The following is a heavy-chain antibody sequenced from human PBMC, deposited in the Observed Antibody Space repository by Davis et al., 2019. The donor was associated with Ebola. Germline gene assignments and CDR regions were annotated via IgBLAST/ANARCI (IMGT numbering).Heavy chain of an antibody. CDR3: ARVFLTRSGQVVDS. J-gene: IGHJ4*02. Sequence: SETLSLTCAVYGGSLSAYSWTWIRQPPGKGLQWIGEINPRGNTTYDASLRSRVTISLDTSQNQFSLNLSSVTAADTALYYCARVFLTRSGQVVDSWGQGSLVTVSS. V-gene: IGHV4-34*01. D-gene: IGHD6-25*01. CDR1: GGSLSAYS. CDR2: INPRGNT.